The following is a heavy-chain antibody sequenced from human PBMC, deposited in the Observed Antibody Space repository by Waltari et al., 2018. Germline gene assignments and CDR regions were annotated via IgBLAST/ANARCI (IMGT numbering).Heavy chain of an antibody. CDR3: ARQLASYYFDY. CDR1: GGSISSHY. J-gene: IGHJ4*02. V-gene: IGHV4-59*11. Sequence: QVQLQESGPGLVKPSETLSLTCTVSGGSISSHYWSWIRQPPGKGLEWIGYIYYSGSTNYNPSLKSRVTISVDTYKNQFSLKLSSVTAADTAVYYCARQLASYYFDYWGQGTLVTVSS. D-gene: IGHD6-6*01. CDR2: IYYSGST.